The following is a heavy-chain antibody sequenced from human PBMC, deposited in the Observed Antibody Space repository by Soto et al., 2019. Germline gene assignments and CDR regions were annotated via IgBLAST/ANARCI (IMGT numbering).Heavy chain of an antibody. J-gene: IGHJ4*02. CDR2: IRSKGANYAT. D-gene: IGHD3-22*01. V-gene: IGHV3-73*01. CDR3: TERGKYDNRVFDY. CDR1: GFTFSGSA. Sequence: EVQLVESGGGLVQPGGSLKLSCAASGFTFSGSAMHWVRQASGKGLEWVGRIRSKGANYATSYAASVKGRFTISRDDSKNTAYLQMDSLKTEDTAVYYCTERGKYDNRVFDYWSQGTLVTVSS.